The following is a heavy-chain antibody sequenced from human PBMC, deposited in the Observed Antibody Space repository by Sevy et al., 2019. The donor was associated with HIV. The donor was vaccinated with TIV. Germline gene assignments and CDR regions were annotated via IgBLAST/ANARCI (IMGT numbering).Heavy chain of an antibody. V-gene: IGHV4-38-2*01. Sequence: SETLSLTCAVSGYSMTSGYFWGLIRQSPGKGLEWIGSLYHSGTTYYSTSLKSRVTLSVDTSKNQFSLKVRSVTAADTAVYYCARVDSSGWSDYWGQGTLVTVSS. J-gene: IGHJ4*02. CDR1: GYSMTSGYF. CDR3: ARVDSSGWSDY. D-gene: IGHD6-13*01. CDR2: LYHSGTT.